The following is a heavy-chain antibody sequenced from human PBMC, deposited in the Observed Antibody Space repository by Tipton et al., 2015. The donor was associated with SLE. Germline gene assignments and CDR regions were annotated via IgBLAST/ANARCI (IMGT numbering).Heavy chain of an antibody. CDR2: IWYDGSNK. J-gene: IGHJ1*01. CDR1: GFTFSSYG. D-gene: IGHD6-13*01. V-gene: IGHV3-33*01. CDR3: AREMSSSWYGKHFQH. Sequence: QVQLVQSGGGVVQPGRSLRLSCAASGFTFSSYGMHWVRQAPGKGLEWVAVIWYDGSNKYYADSVKGRFTISRDNSKNTLYLQMNSLRAEDTAVYYCAREMSSSWYGKHFQHWGQGTLVTVSS.